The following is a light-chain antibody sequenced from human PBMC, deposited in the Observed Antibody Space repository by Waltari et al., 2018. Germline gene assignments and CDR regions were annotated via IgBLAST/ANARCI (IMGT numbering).Light chain of an antibody. CDR1: QSVSTN. CDR3: QQYNNWPPYI. J-gene: IGKJ2*01. Sequence: ETVMTQSPSTLSLSPGDRATLSCSASQSVSTNLAWYQKKPGQAPRLLIYGASIRATGIPARFSGRGAGTEFTLTISSLQSEDFAVYYCQQYNNWPPYIFGQGSQLEI. CDR2: GAS. V-gene: IGKV3-15*01.